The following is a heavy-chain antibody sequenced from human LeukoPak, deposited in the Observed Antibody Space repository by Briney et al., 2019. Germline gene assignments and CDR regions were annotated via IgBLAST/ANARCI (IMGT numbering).Heavy chain of an antibody. V-gene: IGHV3-21*01. CDR1: GFTFSSYS. CDR2: ISSSSSYI. CDR3: ARRVVVVAARALDY. J-gene: IGHJ4*02. Sequence: GGSLRLSCAASGFTFSSYSMNWVRQAPGKGLEWVSSISSSSSYIYYADSVKGRFTISRDNAKNSLYLQMDSLRAEDTAVYYCARRVVVVAARALDYWGQGTLVTVSS. D-gene: IGHD2-15*01.